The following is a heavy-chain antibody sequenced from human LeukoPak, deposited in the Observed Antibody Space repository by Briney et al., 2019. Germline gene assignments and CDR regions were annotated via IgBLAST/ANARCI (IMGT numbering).Heavy chain of an antibody. CDR2: INTDGSST. CDR3: AKSIVATIFDYFDY. J-gene: IGHJ4*02. CDR1: GFTFSSYW. D-gene: IGHD5-12*01. V-gene: IGHV3-74*01. Sequence: GGSLRLSCAASGFTFSSYWMHWVRQAPGKGLVWVSRINTDGSSTSYADSVKGRFTISRDNAKNTLYLQMNSLRAEDTAVYYCAKSIVATIFDYFDYWGQGTLVTVSS.